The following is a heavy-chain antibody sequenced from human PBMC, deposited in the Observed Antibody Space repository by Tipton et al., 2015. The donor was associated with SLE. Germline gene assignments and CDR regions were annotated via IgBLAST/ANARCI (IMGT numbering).Heavy chain of an antibody. D-gene: IGHD2-8*02. CDR3: ARDVGGYNTGWFPYYFDY. CDR1: GASIRNYY. J-gene: IGHJ4*02. CDR2: ISYSGST. Sequence: TLSLTCSVTGASIRNYYWTWIRQSPGKGLEWIGYISYSGSTNYNSSLKSRLTISVDTSKNQFSLKLSSVTAADTAVYYCARDVGGYNTGWFPYYFDYWGQGTLVTVSS. V-gene: IGHV4-59*12.